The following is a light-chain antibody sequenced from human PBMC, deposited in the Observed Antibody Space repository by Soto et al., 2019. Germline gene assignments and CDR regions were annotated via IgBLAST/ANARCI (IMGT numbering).Light chain of an antibody. CDR1: QSVTNH. CDR2: DAS. CDR3: QQRYNWPPIT. J-gene: IGKJ5*01. Sequence: EIVLTQSPATLSLSPVERATLSCRASQSVTNHLAWYQQKPGQTPRLLIYDASNRAAGVPARFSGSGSGADFTLTISSLEPEDSAVYYCQQRYNWPPITFGQGTRLEIK. V-gene: IGKV3-11*01.